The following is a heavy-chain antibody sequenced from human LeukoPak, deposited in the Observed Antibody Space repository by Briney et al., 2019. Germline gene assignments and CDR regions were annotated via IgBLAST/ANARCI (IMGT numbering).Heavy chain of an antibody. J-gene: IGHJ3*02. D-gene: IGHD6-6*01. Sequence: GASVKVSCKASGYTFTGYYIHWVRQAPGQGLEWMGWIYPYSGDTNYAQNFQGRVTMTWDTSISTAYMELSSLKSDDTAVYYCARDRNSGSSLDIWGQGTMLTVSS. CDR2: IYPYSGDT. CDR3: ARDRNSGSSLDI. CDR1: GYTFTGYY. V-gene: IGHV1-2*02.